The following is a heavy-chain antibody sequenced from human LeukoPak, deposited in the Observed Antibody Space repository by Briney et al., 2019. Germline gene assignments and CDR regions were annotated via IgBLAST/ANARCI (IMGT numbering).Heavy chain of an antibody. Sequence: ASVKASCKPSGYTPSGYYMHWVRPAPEQGLEWVGCINPNTGGTHYAQKLQGRVNMTSATYIKTAFMELRSMTSDDTAVYYCARDPAPGRDDAYDLWGRGTMVTVSS. CDR3: ARDPAPGRDDAYDL. J-gene: IGHJ3*01. V-gene: IGHV1-2*02. CDR2: INPNTGGT. D-gene: IGHD1-26*01. CDR1: GYTPSGYY.